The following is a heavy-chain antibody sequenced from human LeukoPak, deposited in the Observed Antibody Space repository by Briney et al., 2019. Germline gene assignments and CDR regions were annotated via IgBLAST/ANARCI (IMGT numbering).Heavy chain of an antibody. D-gene: IGHD1-26*01. Sequence: GSLRLSCAASGFTFSTYSMNWIRQPPGKGLEWIGSIYYSGSTYYNPSLKSRVTISVDTSKNQFSLKLSSVTAADTAVYYCARDPIVGATDDAFDIWGQGTMVTVSS. CDR1: GFTFSTYS. J-gene: IGHJ3*02. V-gene: IGHV4-39*07. CDR3: ARDPIVGATDDAFDI. CDR2: IYYSGST.